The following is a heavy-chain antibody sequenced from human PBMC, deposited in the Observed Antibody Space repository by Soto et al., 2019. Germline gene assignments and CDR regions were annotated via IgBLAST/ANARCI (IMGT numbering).Heavy chain of an antibody. D-gene: IGHD7-27*01. J-gene: IGHJ4*02. CDR3: AKYAGLSPGVRFHFDY. Sequence: EVQMLESGGDLIQPGGSLRLSCAVSGFTFTNYAMSWVRHTSGKGLEWVSSIDGSGQTTYYAASVKGRFTISRDNSLTLLFLQMTSLRAEDTAIYYCAKYAGLSPGVRFHFDYWGQGSLVSVSS. CDR1: GFTFTNYA. V-gene: IGHV3-23*01. CDR2: IDGSGQTT.